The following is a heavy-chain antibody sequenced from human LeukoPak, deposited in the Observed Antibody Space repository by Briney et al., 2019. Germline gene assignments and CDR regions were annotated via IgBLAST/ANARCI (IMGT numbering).Heavy chain of an antibody. CDR1: GGSISSSSYY. D-gene: IGHD3-10*01. Sequence: PSETLSLTCTASGGSISSSSYYWGWIRQPPGKGLEWIGSIYYSGSTYYNPSLKSRVTISVDTSKYQFSLMLSSVTAADTAVYYCASIAGGSGSYLSYWGQGTLVTVSS. CDR2: IYYSGST. CDR3: ASIAGGSGSYLSY. V-gene: IGHV4-39*01. J-gene: IGHJ4*02.